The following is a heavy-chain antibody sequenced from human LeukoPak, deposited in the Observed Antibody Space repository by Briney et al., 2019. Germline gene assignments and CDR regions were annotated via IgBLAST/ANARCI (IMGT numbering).Heavy chain of an antibody. CDR2: IYYSGST. J-gene: IGHJ4*02. Sequence: PSETLSLTCTVSGGSISSYYWSWIRQPPGKGLEWIGYIYYSGSTNYNPSLKSRVTISVDTSKNQFSLKLSSVTAADTAVYYCARVCPYSYDTACFDYWGQGTLVTVSS. D-gene: IGHD5-12*01. CDR1: GGSISSYY. V-gene: IGHV4-59*01. CDR3: ARVCPYSYDTACFDY.